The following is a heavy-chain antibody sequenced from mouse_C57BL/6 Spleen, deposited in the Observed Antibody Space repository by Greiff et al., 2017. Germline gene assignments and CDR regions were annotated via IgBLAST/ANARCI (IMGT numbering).Heavy chain of an antibody. V-gene: IGHV5-6*01. CDR3: ARLGRESYCDY. Sequence: EVQGVESGGDLVKPGGSLKLSCAASGFTFSSYGMSWVRQTPDERLEWVATISSGGSYTYYPDSVKGRFTISRDNAKNTRYLQMSSLKSEDTAMYYCARLGRESYCDYWGQGTTLTVSS. CDR1: GFTFSSYG. CDR2: ISSGGSYT. D-gene: IGHD4-1*01. J-gene: IGHJ2*01.